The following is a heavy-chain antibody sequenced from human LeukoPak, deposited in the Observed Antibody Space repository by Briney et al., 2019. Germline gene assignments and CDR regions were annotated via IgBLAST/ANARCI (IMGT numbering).Heavy chain of an antibody. J-gene: IGHJ4*02. CDR3: ARDDSSSWFD. CDR1: GGSISSYY. V-gene: IGHV4-59*01. D-gene: IGHD6-13*01. CDR2: IYYSGST. Sequence: SETLSITCTVSGGSISSYYWSWIRQPPGKGLEWIGYIYYSGSTNYNPSLKSRVTISADTSKNQFSLKLSSVTAADTAVYYCARDDSSSWFDWGQGTLVTVSS.